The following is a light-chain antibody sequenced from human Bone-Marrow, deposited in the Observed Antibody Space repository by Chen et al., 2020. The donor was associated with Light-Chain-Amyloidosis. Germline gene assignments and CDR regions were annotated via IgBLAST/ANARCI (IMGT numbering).Light chain of an antibody. CDR3: QQYGTSPLT. CDR2: GSS. J-gene: IGKJ4*01. V-gene: IGKV3-20*01. Sequence: DIVLTQSPGTLSLSPGEGANLSCRASQTISSNYLTWYQRKFGQAPRLLIYGSSSRATGVPDRFTGSGSGTDFTLTINRLETEDFAMYYCQQYGTSPLTFGGGTKVEIK. CDR1: QTISSNY.